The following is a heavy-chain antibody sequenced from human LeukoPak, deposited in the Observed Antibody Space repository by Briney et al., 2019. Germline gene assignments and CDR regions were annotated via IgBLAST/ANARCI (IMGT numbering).Heavy chain of an antibody. CDR3: AKDRSSSWAFDY. CDR1: GFTFSSNG. Sequence: GRSLRLSCAASGFTFSSNGMHWVRQAPGKGLEWVAVISYDGSKKYYADSVKGRFTVSRDVSKNTLYLQMNSLRAEDTAVYYCAKDRSSSWAFDYWGQGTLVTVSS. CDR2: ISYDGSKK. V-gene: IGHV3-30*18. D-gene: IGHD6-13*01. J-gene: IGHJ4*02.